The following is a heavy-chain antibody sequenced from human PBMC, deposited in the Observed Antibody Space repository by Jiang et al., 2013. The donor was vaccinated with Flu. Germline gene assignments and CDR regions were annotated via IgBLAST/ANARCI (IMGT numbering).Heavy chain of an antibody. CDR3: ARHEREVTTFDY. CDR1: GGSISKYY. J-gene: IGHJ4*02. V-gene: IGHV4-59*08. Sequence: LLKPSETLSLTCSVSGGSISKYYWSWVRQSPGKGLEWIGYISYSGDTIYNPSLESRVTLSVDTSKNQFSLKLTSVTAADTAIYFCARHEREVTTFDYWGQGTLVTVSS. D-gene: IGHD4-17*01. CDR2: ISYSGDT.